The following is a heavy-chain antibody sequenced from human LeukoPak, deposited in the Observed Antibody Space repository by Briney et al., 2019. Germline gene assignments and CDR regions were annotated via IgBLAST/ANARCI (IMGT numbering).Heavy chain of an antibody. CDR3: ARGEWLVRR. V-gene: IGHV3-21*01. CDR1: GFTFNIYS. J-gene: IGHJ4*02. CDR2: ISSSSSYI. Sequence: GGSLRLSCAASGFTFNIYSINWVRQAPGKGLEWVSSISSSSSYIYYADSVKGRFTISRDNAKNSLYLQMNSLRAEDTAVYYCARGEWLVRRWGQGTLVTVSS. D-gene: IGHD6-19*01.